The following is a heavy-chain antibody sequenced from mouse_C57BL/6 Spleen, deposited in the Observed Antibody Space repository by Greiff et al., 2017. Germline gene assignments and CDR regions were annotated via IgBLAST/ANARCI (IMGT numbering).Heavy chain of an antibody. CDR2: ILPGSGST. J-gene: IGHJ4*01. V-gene: IGHV1-9*01. CDR3: ARWDYPYVGIYYAMDY. Sequence: QVQLQQSGAELMKPGASVKLSCKATGYTFTGYWIEWVKQRPGHGLEWIGEILPGSGSTNYNEKFKGKATFTADTSSNTAYMQLSSLTTEDSAIYYCARWDYPYVGIYYAMDYWGQGTSVTVSS. CDR1: GYTFTGYW. D-gene: IGHD2-12*01.